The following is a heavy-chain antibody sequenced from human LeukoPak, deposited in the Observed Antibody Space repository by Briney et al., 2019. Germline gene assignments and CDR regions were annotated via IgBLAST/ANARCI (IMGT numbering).Heavy chain of an antibody. CDR1: GFTFSSYS. CDR2: ISSSSSYI. Sequence: PGGSLRLSCAASGFTFSSYSMNWVRQAPGKGLEWVSSISSSSSYIYYADSVKGRFTISRDNAKNSLYLRMNSLRAEDTAVYYCASTNSSSWYLSGPYMDVWGKGTTVTVSS. J-gene: IGHJ6*03. V-gene: IGHV3-21*01. D-gene: IGHD6-13*01. CDR3: ASTNSSSWYLSGPYMDV.